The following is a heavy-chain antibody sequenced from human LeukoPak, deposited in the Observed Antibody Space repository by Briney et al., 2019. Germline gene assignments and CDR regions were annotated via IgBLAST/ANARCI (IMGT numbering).Heavy chain of an antibody. V-gene: IGHV3-23*01. CDR3: ARSLAAAGTYVWGGNWFDP. CDR1: GFTFSSYA. D-gene: IGHD6-13*01. Sequence: PGGSLRLSCAASGFTFSSYAMSWVRQAPGKGLEWVSAISGSGGSTYYADSVKGRFTISRDNAKNSLYLQMNSLRAEDTAVYYCARSLAAAGTYVWGGNWFDPWGQGTLVTVSS. CDR2: ISGSGGST. J-gene: IGHJ5*02.